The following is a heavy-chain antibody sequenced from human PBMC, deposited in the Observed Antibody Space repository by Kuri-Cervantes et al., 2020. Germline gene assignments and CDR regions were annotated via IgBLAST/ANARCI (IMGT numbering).Heavy chain of an antibody. J-gene: IGHJ4*02. CDR3: ARDFGFNYASDF. CDR2: INQDGSEK. D-gene: IGHD2-2*01. CDR1: GFTFSSYW. V-gene: IGHV3-7*01. Sequence: GGSLRLSCAASGFTFSSYWMSWVRQAPGKGLEWVANINQDGSEKYYGDSVKGRFTISRDNVKSSLYLQMDSLGAEDTAIYYCARDFGFNYASDFWGQGTLVTVSS.